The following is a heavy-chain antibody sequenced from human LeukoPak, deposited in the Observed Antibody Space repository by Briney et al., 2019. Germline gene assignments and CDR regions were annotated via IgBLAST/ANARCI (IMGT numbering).Heavy chain of an antibody. J-gene: IGHJ5*02. CDR2: IYYSGST. Sequence: SETLSLTCTVSGGSISSYYWSWIRQPPGKGLEWIGYIYYSGSTNYNPSLKSRVTISVDTSKNQFSLKLSSVTAADTAVYYCARDRWYSSSYHNWFDPWGQGTLVTVSS. D-gene: IGHD6-6*01. CDR1: GGSISSYY. CDR3: ARDRWYSSSYHNWFDP. V-gene: IGHV4-59*01.